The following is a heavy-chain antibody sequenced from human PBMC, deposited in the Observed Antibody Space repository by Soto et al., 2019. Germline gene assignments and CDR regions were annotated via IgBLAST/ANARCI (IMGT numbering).Heavy chain of an antibody. CDR1: GGSISSSRSY. D-gene: IGHD6-13*01. Sequence: QLQLQESGPGLVKPSETLSLTCNVSGGSISSSRSYWAWFRQPPGKELEWIANIFYAENTYYNPSLKSRVTVSVDTSKNQFSLKLDSVTAADTAVYYCARQAAAPGIDLWFDPWGQGTLVTASS. V-gene: IGHV4-39*01. CDR3: ARQAAAPGIDLWFDP. CDR2: IFYAENT. J-gene: IGHJ5*02.